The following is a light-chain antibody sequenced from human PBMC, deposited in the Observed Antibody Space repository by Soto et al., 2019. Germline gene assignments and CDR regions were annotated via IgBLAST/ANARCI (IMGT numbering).Light chain of an antibody. CDR3: QQYRMSPNT. Sequence: EIVLTQSPATLSLSPVERATLSCRASQSVSGYLARYQQKPGQAPRLLIYGASTRATGIPDRFSGSGSGTDFSLTIRGLKPEDFAVYYCQQYRMSPNTCGQGTRREIK. CDR1: QSVSGY. CDR2: GAS. V-gene: IGKV3-20*01. J-gene: IGKJ5*01.